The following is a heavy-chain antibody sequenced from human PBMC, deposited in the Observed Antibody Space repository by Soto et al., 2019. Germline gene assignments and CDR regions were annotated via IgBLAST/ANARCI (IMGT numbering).Heavy chain of an antibody. J-gene: IGHJ5*02. V-gene: IGHV1-8*01. CDR1: GYTFTSYD. D-gene: IGHD3-10*01. CDR3: AREVKGSGSNWFDP. Sequence: ASVKVSCKASGYTFTSYDINWVRQATGQGLEWMGWMNPNSGNTGYAQKFQGRVTMTRNTSISTAYMELSSLRSEDTAVYYCAREVKGSGSNWFDPWGQGTLVTVSS. CDR2: MNPNSGNT.